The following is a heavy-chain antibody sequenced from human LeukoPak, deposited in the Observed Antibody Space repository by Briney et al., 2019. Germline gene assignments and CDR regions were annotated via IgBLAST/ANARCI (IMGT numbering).Heavy chain of an antibody. CDR2: ISTDGGSA. CDR3: ARWDGSSYS. J-gene: IGHJ4*02. V-gene: IGHV3-64*01. D-gene: IGHD1-26*01. CDR1: GFTFSTYA. Sequence: GGSLRPSCAASGFTFSTYAMHWVRQAPGKGLEYVSAISTDGGSAYYASSVKGRFTISRDNSKNTLYLQMGSLRVEDMAVYYCARWDGSSYSWGQGTLVTVS.